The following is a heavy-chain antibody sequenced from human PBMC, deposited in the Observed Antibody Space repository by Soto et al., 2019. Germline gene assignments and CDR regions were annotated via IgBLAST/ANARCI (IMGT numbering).Heavy chain of an antibody. CDR3: VKAQERSAQYFAVVITAFDF. V-gene: IGHV3-30*18. CDR1: GFSFSNYG. Sequence: QVHLVESGGGVVQPGRSLRLSCEGSGFSFSNYGIHWVRQAPGKGLEWVAVISHDGNSHHLADSVRGRFTISRDNSKNTVFLHMTSLRREDSAVYHCVKAQERSAQYFAVVITAFDFWGQVTMGTVSS. D-gene: IGHD3-22*01. J-gene: IGHJ3*01. CDR2: ISHDGNSH.